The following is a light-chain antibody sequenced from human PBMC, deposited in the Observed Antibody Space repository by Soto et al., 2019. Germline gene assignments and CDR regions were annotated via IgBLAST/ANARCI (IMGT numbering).Light chain of an antibody. CDR2: DAS. CDR3: QQHISWPLT. Sequence: EIVLMQSPGTLSLSPGERATLSCRASQSVTSIYLTWYQQKPGQAPRLLVYDASNRATGIPTRFSGSGSGTDFTLTISNLEPEDFAVYYCQQHISWPLTFGGGTKVDIK. CDR1: QSVTSIY. J-gene: IGKJ4*01. V-gene: IGKV3-11*01.